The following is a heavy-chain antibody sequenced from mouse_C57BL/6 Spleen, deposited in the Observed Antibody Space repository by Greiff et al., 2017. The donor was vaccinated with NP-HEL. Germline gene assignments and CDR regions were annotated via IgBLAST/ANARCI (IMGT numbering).Heavy chain of an antibody. Sequence: VMLVESGPGLVAPSQSLSISCTVSGFSLTSYAISWVRQPPGKGLEWLGVIWTGGGTNYNSALKSRLSISKDNSKSQVFLKMNSLQTDDTARYYCARRGGYDEVYYAMDYWGQGTSVTVSS. CDR1: GFSLTSYA. V-gene: IGHV2-9-1*01. J-gene: IGHJ4*01. CDR2: IWTGGGT. D-gene: IGHD2-2*01. CDR3: ARRGGYDEVYYAMDY.